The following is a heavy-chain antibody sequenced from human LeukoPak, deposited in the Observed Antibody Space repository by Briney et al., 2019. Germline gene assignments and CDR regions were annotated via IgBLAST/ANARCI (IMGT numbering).Heavy chain of an antibody. CDR2: IYSGGST. Sequence: PGGSLRLSCAASGFTVSSNYMSWVRQAPGKGLEWVAVIYSGGSTYYADSVKGRFTISRDNSKNTLYLQMNSLRAEDRAGYYWARGSAFCGGACYGYWGQGTLVPVSS. J-gene: IGHJ4*02. CDR1: GFTVSSNY. D-gene: IGHD2-21*02. V-gene: IGHV3-53*01. CDR3: ARGSAFCGGACYGY.